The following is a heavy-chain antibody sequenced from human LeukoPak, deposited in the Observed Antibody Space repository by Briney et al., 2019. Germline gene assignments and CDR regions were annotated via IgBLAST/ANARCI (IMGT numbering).Heavy chain of an antibody. D-gene: IGHD5-12*01. V-gene: IGHV3-21*01. CDR2: ISSSSSYI. J-gene: IGHJ4*02. CDR3: ARGVYSGYDYVSDYFDY. Sequence: GGSLRLSCAASGFTFSNYEMNWVRQAPGKGLEWVSSISSSSSYIYYADSVKGRFTISRDNAKNSLYLQMNSLRAEDTAVYYCARGVYSGYDYVSDYFDYWGQGTLVTVSS. CDR1: GFTFSNYE.